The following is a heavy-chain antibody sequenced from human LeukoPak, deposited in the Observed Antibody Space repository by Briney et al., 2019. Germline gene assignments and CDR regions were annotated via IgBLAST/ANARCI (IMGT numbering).Heavy chain of an antibody. V-gene: IGHV4-4*07. CDR2: IYTSGST. D-gene: IGHD4-17*01. CDR1: GGSISSYY. J-gene: IGHJ4*02. CDR3: ARAGTVTTVWPYYFDY. Sequence: SETLSLTCTVSGGSISSYYWSLIRQPAWKGLEWIGRIYTSGSTNYNPSLKSRVTMSVDTSKNQFSLKLSSVTAADTAVYYCARAGTVTTVWPYYFDYWGQGTLVTVSS.